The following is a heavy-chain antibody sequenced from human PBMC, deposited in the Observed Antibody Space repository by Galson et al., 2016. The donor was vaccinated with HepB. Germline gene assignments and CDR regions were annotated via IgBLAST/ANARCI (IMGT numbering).Heavy chain of an antibody. Sequence: LSLTCTVSGGSISSSHYYCGWIRQPPGKGLEWIGNVYYSGSTHYNPSLKSRVTISVDTSKNQFSLKLTSVTAADTAVYYCATYLGGIVRASDYWGQGTLVTVSS. J-gene: IGHJ4*02. D-gene: IGHD1-26*01. CDR2: VYYSGST. V-gene: IGHV4-39*01. CDR1: GGSISSSHYY. CDR3: ATYLGGIVRASDY.